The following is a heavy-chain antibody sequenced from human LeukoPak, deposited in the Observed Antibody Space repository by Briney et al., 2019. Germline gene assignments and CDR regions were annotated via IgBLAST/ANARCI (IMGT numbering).Heavy chain of an antibody. D-gene: IGHD2-2*01. CDR3: ASVCSSTSCYSKGLVDY. V-gene: IGHV3-48*01. CDR1: GFTFSSYS. CDR2: ISSSSSTI. Sequence: GGSLRLSCAASGFTFSSYSMNWVRQAPGKGLEWVSYISSSSSTIYYADSVKGRFTISRDNAKNSLYLQMNSLRAEDTAVYSCASVCSSTSCYSKGLVDYRGQGPLVTVSS. J-gene: IGHJ4*02.